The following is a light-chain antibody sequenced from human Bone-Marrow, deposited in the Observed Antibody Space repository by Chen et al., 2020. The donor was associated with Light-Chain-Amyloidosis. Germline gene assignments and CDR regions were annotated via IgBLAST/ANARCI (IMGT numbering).Light chain of an antibody. Sequence: SYVLTQPSSVSVAPGQTATIACGGNNIGSTSVHWYQQTPGQAPLLVVYDDRDRPSGIPERLCGSTSGNTATLTSSRVEDGDEADYYCQVWDRSSDRPVFGGGTKLTVL. V-gene: IGLV3-21*02. J-gene: IGLJ3*02. CDR1: NIGSTS. CDR2: DDR. CDR3: QVWDRSSDRPV.